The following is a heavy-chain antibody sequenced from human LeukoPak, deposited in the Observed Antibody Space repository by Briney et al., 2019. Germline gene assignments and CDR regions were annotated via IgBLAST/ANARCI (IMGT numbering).Heavy chain of an antibody. Sequence: SVKVSCKASGGTFSSYAISWVRQAPGQGLEWMGGIIPIFGTANYAQKFQGRVTITADESTSTAYMELGSLRSEDTAVYYCARADITIFGVVGLWFDPWGQGTLVTVSS. CDR2: IIPIFGTA. V-gene: IGHV1-69*01. D-gene: IGHD3-3*01. CDR1: GGTFSSYA. J-gene: IGHJ5*02. CDR3: ARADITIFGVVGLWFDP.